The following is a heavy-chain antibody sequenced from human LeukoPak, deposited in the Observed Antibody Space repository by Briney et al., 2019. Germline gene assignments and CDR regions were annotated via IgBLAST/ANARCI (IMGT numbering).Heavy chain of an antibody. J-gene: IGHJ4*02. D-gene: IGHD3-22*01. Sequence: PGGSLRLSCAASGFTFSSYEMNWVRQAPGKGLEWVSYISSSGSTIYYADSVKGRFTISRDNAKNSLYLQMNSLRAEDTAVYYCAAEKEGYYDSSGYLDHWGQGTLVTVSS. V-gene: IGHV3-48*03. CDR1: GFTFSSYE. CDR3: AAEKEGYYDSSGYLDH. CDR2: ISSSGSTI.